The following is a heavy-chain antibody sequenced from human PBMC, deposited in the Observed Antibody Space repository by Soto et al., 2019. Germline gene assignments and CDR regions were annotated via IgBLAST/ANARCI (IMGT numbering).Heavy chain of an antibody. Sequence: ASVKVSCKASGYTFTSYYMHWVRQAPGQGLEWMGIINPSGGSTSYAQKFQGRVTMTRDTSTSAVYMELSSLRSEDTAVYYCARRTTGGGGYYGMDVWGQGTTVTVSS. CDR2: INPSGGST. J-gene: IGHJ6*02. CDR3: ARRTTGGGGYYGMDV. D-gene: IGHD3-16*01. CDR1: GYTFTSYY. V-gene: IGHV1-46*01.